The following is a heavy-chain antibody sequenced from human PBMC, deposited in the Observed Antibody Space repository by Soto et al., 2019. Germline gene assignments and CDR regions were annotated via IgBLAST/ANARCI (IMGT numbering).Heavy chain of an antibody. J-gene: IGHJ6*02. V-gene: IGHV1-69*01. CDR1: GGTLSNYA. D-gene: IGHD4-17*01. CDR2: IIPIFNTA. Sequence: QVQLVQSGAEVKKPGSSVKVCCKASGGTLSNYAFTWVRQAPGQGLEWMGGIIPIFNTANYAQRFQGRVTITADESTSTAYMEPNSLRSEDTAVYYCARVRPTDYVGNYNNGMDVWGQGTPVTVSS. CDR3: ARVRPTDYVGNYNNGMDV.